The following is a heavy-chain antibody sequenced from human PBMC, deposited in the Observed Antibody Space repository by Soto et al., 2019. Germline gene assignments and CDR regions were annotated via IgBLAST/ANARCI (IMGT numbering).Heavy chain of an antibody. Sequence: ASVKVSCKASGYTFTSYGISWVRQAPGQGLEWMGWISAYNGNTNYAQKLQGRVTMTTDTSTSTAYMELRSLRSDDTAVYYCARQYCSSTSCSWFDPCGQGTLVTVSS. CDR2: ISAYNGNT. J-gene: IGHJ5*02. V-gene: IGHV1-18*04. CDR1: GYTFTSYG. CDR3: ARQYCSSTSCSWFDP. D-gene: IGHD2-2*01.